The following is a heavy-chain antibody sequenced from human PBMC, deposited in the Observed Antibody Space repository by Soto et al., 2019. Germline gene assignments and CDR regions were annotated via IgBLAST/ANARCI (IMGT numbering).Heavy chain of an antibody. Sequence: QVQLQESGPGLVKPSQTLSLTCTVSGGSISSGGYYWSWIRQHPGKGLEWIGYIYYSGSTYYNPSLKSRVTISVDTSKNQFSLKLSSVTAADTAEYYCARAPYCGGDCYSTDNWFDPWGQGTLVTVSS. CDR2: IYYSGST. CDR3: ARAPYCGGDCYSTDNWFDP. V-gene: IGHV4-31*03. J-gene: IGHJ5*02. CDR1: GGSISSGGYY. D-gene: IGHD2-21*02.